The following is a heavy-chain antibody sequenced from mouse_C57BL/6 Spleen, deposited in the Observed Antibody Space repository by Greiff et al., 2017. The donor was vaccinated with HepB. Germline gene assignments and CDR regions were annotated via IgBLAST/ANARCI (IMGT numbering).Heavy chain of an antibody. V-gene: IGHV5-12*01. J-gene: IGHJ4*01. CDR2: ISNGGGST. CDR3: ARHDGTTGYAMDY. Sequence: EVQLVESGGGLVQPGGSLKLSCAASGFTFSDYYMYWVRQTPEKRLEWVAYISNGGGSTYYPDTVKGRFTISRDNAKNTLYLQMSRLKSEDTAMYYCARHDGTTGYAMDYWGQGTSVTVSS. CDR1: GFTFSDYY. D-gene: IGHD1-1*01.